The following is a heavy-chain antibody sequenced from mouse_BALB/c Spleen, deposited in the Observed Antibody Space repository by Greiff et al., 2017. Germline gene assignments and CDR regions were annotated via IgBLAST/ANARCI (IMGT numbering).Heavy chain of an antibody. D-gene: IGHD2-4*01. CDR3: ARPSMITTRGAMDY. V-gene: IGHV1-9*01. CDR2: ILPGSGST. Sequence: QVQLKQSGAELMKPGASVKISCKATGYTFSSYWIEWVKQRPGHGLEWIGEILPGSGSTNYNEKFKGKATFTADTSSNTAYMQLSSLTSEDSAVYYCARPSMITTRGAMDYWGQGTSVTVSS. CDR1: GYTFSSYW. J-gene: IGHJ4*01.